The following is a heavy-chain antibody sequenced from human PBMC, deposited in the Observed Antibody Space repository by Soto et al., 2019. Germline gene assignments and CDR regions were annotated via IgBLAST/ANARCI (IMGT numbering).Heavy chain of an antibody. CDR3: ATSNCFDP. Sequence: QLQLQESGPGLVKPSETLSLTCTVSGGSISSRGYYWGWIRQPPGKGLEWIGTIYYSGSTYYNPSLKSLVNISVDTSKNQFCLKLSSATAAATAVYYCATSNCFDPWGPGTLVTVSS. V-gene: IGHV4-39*01. CDR1: GGSISSRGYY. J-gene: IGHJ5*02. CDR2: IYYSGST.